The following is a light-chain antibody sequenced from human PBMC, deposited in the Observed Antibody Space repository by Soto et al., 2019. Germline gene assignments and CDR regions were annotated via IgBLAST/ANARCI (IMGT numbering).Light chain of an antibody. CDR2: GAS. CDR3: QQYVNSPRT. J-gene: IGKJ1*01. CDR1: QSVSNNY. V-gene: IGKV3-20*01. Sequence: EIVLTQSPGTLSLSPGERATLSCRASQSVSNNYLGWYQQKPGQAPRLLIYGASSRATGIPDRLSGSGSGTDFTLTISRLEPEDFAVYYCQQYVNSPRTFGQGTKVEIK.